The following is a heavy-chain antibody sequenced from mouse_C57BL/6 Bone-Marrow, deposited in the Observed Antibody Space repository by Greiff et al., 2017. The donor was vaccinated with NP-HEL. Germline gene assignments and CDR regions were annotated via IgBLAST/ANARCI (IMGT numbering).Heavy chain of an antibody. V-gene: IGHV1-81*01. CDR1: GYNFTSYG. CDR3: ARRGFYRYYAMDY. D-gene: IGHD1-1*01. J-gene: IGHJ4*01. CDR2: IYTRSGNT. Sequence: QVQLQQSGAELARPGASVKLSCKASGYNFTSYGISWVKQRTGQGLEWVGEIYTRSGNTYYHEKLKGKATLTADKASSTAYMELRSLTYEDSAGYFCARRGFYRYYAMDYWGQGTSVTVSS.